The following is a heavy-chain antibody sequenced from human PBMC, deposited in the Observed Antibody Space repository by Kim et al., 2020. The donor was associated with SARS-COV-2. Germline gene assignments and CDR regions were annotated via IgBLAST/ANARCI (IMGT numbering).Heavy chain of an antibody. CDR1: GGSISSSSYY. J-gene: IGHJ4*02. D-gene: IGHD4-17*01. Sequence: SETLSLTCTVSGGSISSSSYYWGWIRQPPGKGLEWIGSIYYSGSTYYNPSLKSRVTISVDTSKNQFSLKLSSVTAADTAVYYCAREEGLGDYAIDYWGQGTLVTVSS. V-gene: IGHV4-39*07. CDR3: AREEGLGDYAIDY. CDR2: IYYSGST.